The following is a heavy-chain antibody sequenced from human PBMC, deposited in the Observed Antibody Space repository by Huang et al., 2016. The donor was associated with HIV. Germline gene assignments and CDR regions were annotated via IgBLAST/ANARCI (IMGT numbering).Heavy chain of an antibody. CDR3: ARELNSAWYSMDY. J-gene: IGHJ4*02. CDR2: IDTSGTYI. D-gene: IGHD6-19*01. V-gene: IGHV3-21*02. Sequence: DVQLVESGGGLVKPGGSLRLSCAAYGFLFTSDNMDWVRQAPGRALEWVSSIDTSGTYIYYADSVKGRFTISRDNAKKSLYLQMDSLRAEDTAVYYCARELNSAWYSMDYWGQGTLVTVSS. CDR1: GFLFTSDN.